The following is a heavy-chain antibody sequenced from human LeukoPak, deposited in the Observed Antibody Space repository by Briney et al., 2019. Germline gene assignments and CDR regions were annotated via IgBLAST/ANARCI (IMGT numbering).Heavy chain of an antibody. D-gene: IGHD3-3*01. CDR1: GYTFTSNY. CDR2: IYPRDGST. Sequence: ASVKVSCKASGYTFTSNYIHWVRQAPGQGLEWMGMIYPRDGSTSYAQKFQGRVTVTRDTSTSTVHMELSGLRSEDTAVYYCARGRHDGFWSGYFTVGYYGMDVWGQGTTVTVSS. J-gene: IGHJ6*02. CDR3: ARGRHDGFWSGYFTVGYYGMDV. V-gene: IGHV1-46*01.